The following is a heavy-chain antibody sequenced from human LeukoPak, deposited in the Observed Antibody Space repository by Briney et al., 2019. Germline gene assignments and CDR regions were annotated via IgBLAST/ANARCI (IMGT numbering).Heavy chain of an antibody. CDR1: GGSISSGGYY. V-gene: IGHV4-31*03. CDR3: ARWNYDFYHMDV. Sequence: TLSLTCTVSGGSISSGGYYWSWIRQHPGKGLEWIGYIYYSGSTYYNPSLTSRVGISGDASRNQFSLRLTSVTAADTAVYYCARWNYDFYHMDVWGKGTTVTVSS. CDR2: IYYSGST. D-gene: IGHD3-3*01. J-gene: IGHJ6*03.